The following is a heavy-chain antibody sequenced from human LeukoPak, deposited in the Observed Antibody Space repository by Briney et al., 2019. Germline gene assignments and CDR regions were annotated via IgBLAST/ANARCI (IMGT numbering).Heavy chain of an antibody. CDR1: GYSISSGYY. V-gene: IGHV4-38-2*02. CDR2: IYHSGST. J-gene: IGHJ5*02. D-gene: IGHD2-8*01. Sequence: SETLSLTCTVSGYSISSGYYWGWIRQPPGKGLEWIGSIYHSGSTYYNPSLKSRVTISVDTSKNQFSLKLSSVTAADTAVYYCARDTALGYCTNGVCHSNWFDPWGQGTLVTVSS. CDR3: ARDTALGYCTNGVCHSNWFDP.